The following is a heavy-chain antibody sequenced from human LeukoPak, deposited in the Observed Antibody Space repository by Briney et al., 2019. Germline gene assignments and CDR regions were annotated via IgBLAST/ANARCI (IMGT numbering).Heavy chain of an antibody. D-gene: IGHD1-26*01. J-gene: IGHJ5*02. V-gene: IGHV6-1*01. CDR3: ARDLSGSYYWFDP. CDR2: TYYRSRWYN. CDR1: GDSVSSNSAA. Sequence: SQTLSLTCAISGDSVSSNSAAWNWIRRSPSRGLEWLGRTYYRSRWYNDYAVSVKSRITINPDTSKNQFSLHLNSVTPEDTAVYYCARDLSGSYYWFDPWGQGTLVTVSS.